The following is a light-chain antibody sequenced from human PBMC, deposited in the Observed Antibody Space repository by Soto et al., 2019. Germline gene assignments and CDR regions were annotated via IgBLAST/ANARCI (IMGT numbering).Light chain of an antibody. J-gene: IGLJ1*01. CDR1: SSDVGGYNY. Sequence: QCVLTQPASVSGSPGQSITISCTGTSSDVGGYNYVSWYQQHTDKAPKLMIYDVSNRPSGVSNRFSGSKSGNTASLTISGLQAEDEADYYCSSYTSSSTLCVFGTGTKVTVL. CDR2: DVS. V-gene: IGLV2-14*01. CDR3: SSYTSSSTLCV.